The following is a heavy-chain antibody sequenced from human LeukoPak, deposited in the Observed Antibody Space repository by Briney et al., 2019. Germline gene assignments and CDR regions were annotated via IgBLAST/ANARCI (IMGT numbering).Heavy chain of an antibody. V-gene: IGHV4-59*01. J-gene: IGHJ5*01. CDR1: GGSISGYY. CDR3: ATRKQLWFDY. Sequence: SETLSLTRTVSGGSISGYYWSWIRQPPGEGLEWIGYIYYSGTTKYNPSLKSRVTISVDTSKNQFSLKLSSVTAADTAVYYCATRKQLWFDYWGQGALVTVSS. CDR2: IYYSGTT. D-gene: IGHD1-1*01.